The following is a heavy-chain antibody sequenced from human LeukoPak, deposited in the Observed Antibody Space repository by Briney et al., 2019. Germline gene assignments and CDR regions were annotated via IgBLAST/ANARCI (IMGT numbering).Heavy chain of an antibody. D-gene: IGHD5-24*01. Sequence: AGGSLRLSCAASGFSFSDHYMDWVRQAPGKGLEWVSAISGSGGSTYYADSVKGRFTISRDNSKNTLYLQMNSLRAEDTAVYYCAKDNDGYNWYYFDYWGQGTLVTVSS. J-gene: IGHJ4*02. V-gene: IGHV3-23*01. CDR3: AKDNDGYNWYYFDY. CDR1: GFSFSDHY. CDR2: ISGSGGST.